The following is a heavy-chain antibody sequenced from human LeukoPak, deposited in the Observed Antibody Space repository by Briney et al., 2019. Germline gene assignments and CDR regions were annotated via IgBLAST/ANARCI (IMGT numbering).Heavy chain of an antibody. Sequence: GGSLRLSCAASGFTLTNYWMGWVRQAPGKGLEWVANIRPEGSDKYYVDSVRGRFTISRDNAQNSLYLQMNSLRAEDTAVYYCARELGYCSGGSCSDWGQVTLVTVSS. CDR2: IRPEGSDK. CDR3: ARELGYCSGGSCSD. V-gene: IGHV3-7*01. J-gene: IGHJ4*02. D-gene: IGHD2-15*01. CDR1: GFTLTNYW.